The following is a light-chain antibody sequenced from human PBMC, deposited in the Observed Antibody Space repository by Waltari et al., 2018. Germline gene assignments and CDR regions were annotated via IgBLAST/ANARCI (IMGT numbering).Light chain of an antibody. CDR2: KAS. CDR1: QSVNSW. V-gene: IGKV1-5*03. CDR3: QQYDSYWT. J-gene: IGKJ1*01. Sequence: DIQMTQSPSTLSASVGDRLTIPCRASQSVNSWVAWYQQKPRKAPKLLIFKASNLERGVPSRFSGSGSGTEFTLTISSLQPDDFATYHCQQYDSYWTFGQGTKVEIK.